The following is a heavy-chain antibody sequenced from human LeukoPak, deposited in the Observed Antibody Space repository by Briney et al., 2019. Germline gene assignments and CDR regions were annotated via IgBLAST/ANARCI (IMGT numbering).Heavy chain of an antibody. D-gene: IGHD3-22*01. CDR3: ARDPSRNYYYDSSGYYYD. Sequence: ASVKVSCKASGYTFTSYGISWVRQAPGLGLEWMGWISAYNGNTNYAQKLQGRVTMTTDTSTSTAYMELRSLRSDDTAVYYCARDPSRNYYYDSSGYYYDWGQGTLVTVSS. J-gene: IGHJ4*02. V-gene: IGHV1-18*01. CDR2: ISAYNGNT. CDR1: GYTFTSYG.